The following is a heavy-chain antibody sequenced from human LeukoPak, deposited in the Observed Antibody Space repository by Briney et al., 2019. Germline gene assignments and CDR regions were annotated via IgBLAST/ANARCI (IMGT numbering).Heavy chain of an antibody. J-gene: IGHJ4*02. Sequence: PSETLSLTCTVSGGSISSGSYYWSCIRQPAGKGLEWIGRIYTSGSTNYNPSLKSRVTISVDTSKNQFSLKLSSVTAADTAVYYCARGGPALFDYWGQGTLVAVSS. CDR2: IYTSGST. D-gene: IGHD6-25*01. CDR3: ARGGPALFDY. CDR1: GGSISSGSYY. V-gene: IGHV4-61*02.